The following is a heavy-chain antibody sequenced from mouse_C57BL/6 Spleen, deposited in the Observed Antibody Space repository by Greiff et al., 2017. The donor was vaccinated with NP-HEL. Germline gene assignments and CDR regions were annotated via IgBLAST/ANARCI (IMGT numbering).Heavy chain of an antibody. CDR2: IYPGDGDT. CDR3: ARGDDYPAWFAY. Sequence: QVQLQQSGPELVKPGASVKISCKASGYAFSSSWMNWVKQRPGKGLEWIGRIYPGDGDTNYNGKFKGKATLTADKSSSTAYMQLSSLTSEDSAVYFCARGDDYPAWFAYWGQGTLVTVSA. CDR1: GYAFSSSW. D-gene: IGHD2-4*01. J-gene: IGHJ3*01. V-gene: IGHV1-82*01.